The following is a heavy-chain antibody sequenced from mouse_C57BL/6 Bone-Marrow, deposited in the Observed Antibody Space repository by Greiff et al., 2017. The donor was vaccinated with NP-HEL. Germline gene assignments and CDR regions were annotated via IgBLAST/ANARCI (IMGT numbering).Heavy chain of an antibody. Sequence: VQLQQSGAELVRPGTSVKVSCKASGYAFTNYLIEWIGVINPGSGGTNYNEKFKGKATLTADKSSSTAYMQLSSLTSEDSAVYFCARYYYGSSYWYFDVWGTGTTVTVSS. V-gene: IGHV1-54*01. CDR3: ARYYYGSSYWYFDV. D-gene: IGHD1-1*01. CDR1: GYAFTNYL. J-gene: IGHJ1*03. CDR2: INPGSGGT.